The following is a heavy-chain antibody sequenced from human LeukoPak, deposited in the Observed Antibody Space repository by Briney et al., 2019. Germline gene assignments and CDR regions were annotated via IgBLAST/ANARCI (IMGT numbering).Heavy chain of an antibody. CDR3: ARDSYCGGDCYPDNAFDI. D-gene: IGHD2-21*02. Sequence: SETLSLTCTASGGSISSGSYYWSWIRQPAGQGLEWIVRIYTSGSTNYNPSLKSRVTISVDTSKNQFSLKLSSVTAADTAVYYCARDSYCGGDCYPDNAFDIWGQGTMVTVSS. CDR2: IYTSGST. V-gene: IGHV4-61*02. J-gene: IGHJ3*02. CDR1: GGSISSGSYY.